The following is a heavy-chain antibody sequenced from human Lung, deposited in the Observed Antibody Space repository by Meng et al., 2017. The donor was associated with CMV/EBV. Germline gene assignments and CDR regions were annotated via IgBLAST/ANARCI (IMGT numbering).Heavy chain of an antibody. J-gene: IGHJ4*02. D-gene: IGHD2-21*02. V-gene: IGHV4-4*02. CDR2: VCRSGST. Sequence: QWWSQVHGVPGRGLEWSEDVCRSGSTNYSPSVESRVTMSVDKFKDQFSLKLGSVAAADTAVYYCARVERRRILKYCGSDCSTTDYWGQGTLVTVSS. CDR1: QW. CDR3: ARVERRRILKYCGSDCSTTDY.